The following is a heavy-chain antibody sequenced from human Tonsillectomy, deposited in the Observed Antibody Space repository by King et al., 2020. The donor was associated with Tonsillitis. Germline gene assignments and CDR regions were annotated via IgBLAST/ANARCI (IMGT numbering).Heavy chain of an antibody. D-gene: IGHD4-17*01. CDR3: ASTAPPYYYYYMD. V-gene: IGHV4-31*03. CDR1: GGSISSAAYY. Sequence: VQLQESGPGLVKPSQTLSLTCTVSGGSISSAAYYWSWIRQHPGKGLEWIGYISYSGNTFYNPSLKSRLSISIDTSKNQFSLKVSSVNAADTAVYYCASTAPPYYYYYMD. J-gene: IGHJ6*03. CDR2: ISYSGNT.